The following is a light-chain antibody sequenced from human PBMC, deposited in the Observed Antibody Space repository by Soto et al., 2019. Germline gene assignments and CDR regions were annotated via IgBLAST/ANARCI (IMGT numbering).Light chain of an antibody. CDR3: QQYNRYWT. V-gene: IGKV1-5*01. CDR1: QSITSW. J-gene: IGKJ1*01. Sequence: DIQMTQSPSTLSASVGDRVTITCRASQSITSWLALYQQKPGKAPKLLIYDASSLENGVPSRFSGSGSGTVFTLTISSLQPDDYATYYCQQYNRYWTFGQGTKVEVK. CDR2: DAS.